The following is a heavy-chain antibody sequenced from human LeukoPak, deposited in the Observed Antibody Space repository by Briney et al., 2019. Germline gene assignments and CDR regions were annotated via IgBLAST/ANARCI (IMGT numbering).Heavy chain of an antibody. Sequence: SETLSLTCTVSGGSISSYYWSWIRQPPGKGLELIAYIYYTGSTNYNPSIKSRITISVDTSKNQFSLNLSSVTAADTAVYYCASICRGGSCYSDYWGQGTLVTVSS. V-gene: IGHV4-59*01. D-gene: IGHD2-15*01. CDR2: IYYTGST. J-gene: IGHJ4*02. CDR1: GGSISSYY. CDR3: ASICRGGSCYSDY.